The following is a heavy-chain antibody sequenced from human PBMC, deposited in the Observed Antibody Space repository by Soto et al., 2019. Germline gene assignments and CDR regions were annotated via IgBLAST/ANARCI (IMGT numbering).Heavy chain of an antibody. Sequence: GGSLRLSCAASGFTFSKYVMGWVRQAPGKGLEWVAAIRGRGARTDYAESGKGRFTVSRDNSKNTLFLQMNSLRAEDTAVYYCAKDDSMEHVEWFLFDPWGQGILVTVSS. CDR2: IRGRGART. J-gene: IGHJ5*02. D-gene: IGHD3-3*01. V-gene: IGHV3-23*01. CDR1: GFTFSKYV. CDR3: AKDDSMEHVEWFLFDP.